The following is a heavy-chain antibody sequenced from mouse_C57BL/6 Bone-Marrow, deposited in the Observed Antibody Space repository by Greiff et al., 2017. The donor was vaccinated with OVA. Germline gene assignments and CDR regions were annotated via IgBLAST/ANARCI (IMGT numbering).Heavy chain of an antibody. CDR2: IRLKSDNYAT. CDR1: GFTFSNYW. CDR3: TRYYYGRPDRGYYYAMAY. D-gene: IGHD1-1*01. V-gene: IGHV6-3*01. J-gene: IGHJ4*01. Sequence: EVKVEESGGGLVQPGGSMKLSCVASGFTFSNYWMNWVRQSPEKGLEWVAQIRLKSDNYATHYAESVKGRFTISRDDSKSSVYLQMNNLRAEDTGMYYCTRYYYGRPDRGYYYAMAYWGQGTSGPASS.